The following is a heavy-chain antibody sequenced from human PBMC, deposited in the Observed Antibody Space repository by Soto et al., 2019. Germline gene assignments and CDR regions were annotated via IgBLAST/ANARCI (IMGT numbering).Heavy chain of an antibody. CDR2: IIPIFGTA. CDR1: GGTFSSYA. D-gene: IGHD2-2*01. J-gene: IGHJ6*02. Sequence: QVQLVQSGAEVKKPGSSVKVSCKASGGTFSSYAISWVRQAPGQGLEWMGGIIPIFGTANYAQKFQGRVTITADESTSTAYMELSSLRSEDTAVYYCARDRPDYMVVVPAAYYYYYGMDVWGQGTTVTVSS. CDR3: ARDRPDYMVVVPAAYYYYYGMDV. V-gene: IGHV1-69*01.